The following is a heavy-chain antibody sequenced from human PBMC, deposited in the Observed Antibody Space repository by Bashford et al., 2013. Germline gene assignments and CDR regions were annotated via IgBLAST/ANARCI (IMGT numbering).Heavy chain of an antibody. CDR3: ARAPAAGTPSYFDY. D-gene: IGHD6-13*01. CDR2: INPNSGGT. V-gene: IGHV1-2*04. J-gene: IGHJ4*02. CDR1: GYTFTGYY. Sequence: VASVKVSCKASGYTFTGYYMHWVRQAPGQGLEWMGWINPNSGGTNYAQKFQGWVTMTRDTSISTAYMELSRLRSDDTAVYYCARAPAAGTPSYFDYWGQGTLVTVSS.